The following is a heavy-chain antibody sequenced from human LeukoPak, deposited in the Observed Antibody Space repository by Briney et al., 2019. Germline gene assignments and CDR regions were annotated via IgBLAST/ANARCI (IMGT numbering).Heavy chain of an antibody. CDR3: ARRPISGGGYEINYYYYYMDV. J-gene: IGHJ6*03. CDR2: ISAYNGNT. CDR1: GYTFTSYG. D-gene: IGHD5-12*01. V-gene: IGHV1-18*01. Sequence: ASVKVSCKASGYTFTSYGISWVRQAPGQGLEWMGWISAYNGNTNYAQKLQGRVTMTTDTSTSTAYMELRSLRSDDTAVYYCARRPISGGGYEINYYYYYMDVWGKGTTVTVSS.